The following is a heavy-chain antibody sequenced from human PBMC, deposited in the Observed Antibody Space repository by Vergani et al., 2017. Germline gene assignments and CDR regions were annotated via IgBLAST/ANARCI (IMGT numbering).Heavy chain of an antibody. CDR3: ARVGSPGPVDY. CDR2: IYYSGST. D-gene: IGHD1-1*01. J-gene: IGHJ4*02. CDR1: GGSISSSSYY. V-gene: IGHV4-39*07. Sequence: QLQLQESGPGLVKPSETLSLTCTVSGGSISSSSYYWGWIRQPPGKGLEWIGSIYYSGSTSYNPSLKSRVTISVDTSKNQFSLKLSSVTAADTAVYYCARVGSPGPVDYWGQGTLVTVSS.